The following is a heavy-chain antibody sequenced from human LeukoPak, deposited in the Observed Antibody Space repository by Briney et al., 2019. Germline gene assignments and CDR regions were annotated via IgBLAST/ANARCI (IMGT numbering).Heavy chain of an antibody. CDR2: IIPILGIA. CDR1: GGTFSRYA. D-gene: IGHD5-18*01. V-gene: IGHV1-69*04. Sequence: LVRVSCKASGGTFSRYAISWVRQAAALGLEWMGRIIPILGIANYAQKFQGRVTITADKSTSTAYMELSSLRSEDTAVYYCARDMDTAMVTNYYYGMDVWGQGTTVTVSS. CDR3: ARDMDTAMVTNYYYGMDV. J-gene: IGHJ6*02.